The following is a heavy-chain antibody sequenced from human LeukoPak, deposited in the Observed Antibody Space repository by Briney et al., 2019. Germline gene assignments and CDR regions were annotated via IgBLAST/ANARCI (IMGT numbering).Heavy chain of an antibody. V-gene: IGHV4-59*08. CDR3: ARHPPPDYGGNSEIYFQH. CDR2: IYYSGSS. Sequence: KPSETLSLTCTVSGGSINNSYWTWIRQPPGKGLEWIGYIYYSGSSNYNPSLKSRVTISVDTSKNQFSLKLSSVTAADTAVYYCARHPPPDYGGNSEIYFQHWGQGTLVTVSS. D-gene: IGHD4-23*01. CDR1: GGSINNSY. J-gene: IGHJ1*01.